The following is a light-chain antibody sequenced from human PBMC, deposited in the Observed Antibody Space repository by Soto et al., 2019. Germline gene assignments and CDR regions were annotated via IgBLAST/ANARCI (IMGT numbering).Light chain of an antibody. J-gene: IGLJ1*01. CDR2: EVS. CDR1: SSDVGIYNR. V-gene: IGLV2-18*02. CDR3: SSYTSSSTFVV. Sequence: QSALTQPPSVSGSPGQSVTISCTGTSSDVGIYNRVSWYQQPPGTAPKLMIYEVSNRPSGVPDRFSGSKSGNTASLTISGLQAEDEADYYCSSYTSSSTFVVFGTGTKLTVL.